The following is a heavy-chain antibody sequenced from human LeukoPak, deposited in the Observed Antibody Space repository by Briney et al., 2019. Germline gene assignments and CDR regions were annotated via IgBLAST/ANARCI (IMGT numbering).Heavy chain of an antibody. CDR1: GGSISSSSYY. D-gene: IGHD6-13*01. CDR3: ARVFVGAAALTPFDY. J-gene: IGHJ4*02. V-gene: IGHV4-39*07. CDR2: IYHSGST. Sequence: SETLSLTCTVSGGSISSSSYYWGWIRQPPGKGLEWIGSIYHSGSTYYNPSLKSRVTISVDTSKNQFSLKLSSVTAADTAVYYCARVFVGAAALTPFDYWGQGTLVTVSS.